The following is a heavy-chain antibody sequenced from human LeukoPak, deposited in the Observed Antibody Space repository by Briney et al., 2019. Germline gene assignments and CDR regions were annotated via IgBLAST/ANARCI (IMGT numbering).Heavy chain of an antibody. J-gene: IGHJ4*02. CDR1: GYTFTSYG. D-gene: IGHD3-22*01. CDR2: ISAYNGNT. Sequence: ASVKVSCKASGYTFTSYGISWVRQPPGQGLEWVGWISAYNGNTNYAQKLQGRVTMTTDTSTSTAYMELRSLRSDDTAVYYCARPDYYDSSGYLNYWGQGTLVTVSS. V-gene: IGHV1-18*01. CDR3: ARPDYYDSSGYLNY.